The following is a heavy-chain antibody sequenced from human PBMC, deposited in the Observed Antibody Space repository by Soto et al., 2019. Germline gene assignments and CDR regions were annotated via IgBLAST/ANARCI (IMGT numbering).Heavy chain of an antibody. CDR2: ISYDGSNK. D-gene: IGHD6-13*01. CDR1: RFTFSSYG. J-gene: IGHJ6*02. CDR3: AKASSSWDGYYYYGMNV. Sequence: GGSLRLSCAASRFTFSSYGIHWVRQAPGKGLEWVAVISYDGSNKYYADSVKGRFTISRDNSKNTLYLQMDSLRAEDSAVYYCAKASSSWDGYYYYGMNVWGPGTTVTVSS. V-gene: IGHV3-30*18.